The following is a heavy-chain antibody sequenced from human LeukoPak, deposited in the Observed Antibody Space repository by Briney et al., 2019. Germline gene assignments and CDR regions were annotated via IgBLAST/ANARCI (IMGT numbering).Heavy chain of an antibody. D-gene: IGHD6-13*01. J-gene: IGHJ5*02. V-gene: IGHV1-2*02. Sequence: GASVKVSCKASGYSFTGYYIHWVRQAPGQGLEWMGWINPNSGGTKYAQNFQGRVTMTRDTSISTAYMELSRLGSDDTAVYYCARAHLIAAAGYNWFDPWGQGTLVTVSS. CDR3: ARAHLIAAAGYNWFDP. CDR2: INPNSGGT. CDR1: GYSFTGYY.